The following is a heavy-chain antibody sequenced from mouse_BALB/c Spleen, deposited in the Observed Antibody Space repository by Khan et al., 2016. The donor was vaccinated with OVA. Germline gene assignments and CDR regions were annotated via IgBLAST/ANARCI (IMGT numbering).Heavy chain of an antibody. Sequence: QVRLQQSGAELVRPGTSVKVSCKASGYAFTDYLIEWLKQRPGQGLEWIGVINPGSGDINYNEKFKDKATLTADKSSSTAYMQHTSLTSDDSAVYFCSRSGYGFGAYWGPGTLVTVSA. J-gene: IGHJ3*01. CDR3: SRSGYGFGAY. D-gene: IGHD3-2*02. CDR2: INPGSGDI. V-gene: IGHV1-54*01. CDR1: GYAFTDYL.